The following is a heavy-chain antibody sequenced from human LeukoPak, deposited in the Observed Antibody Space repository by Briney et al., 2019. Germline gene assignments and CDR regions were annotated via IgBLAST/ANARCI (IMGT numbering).Heavy chain of an antibody. J-gene: IGHJ6*02. CDR3: ARDGGSSTKEPTGGYYYYGMDV. Sequence: GGSLRLSCAASGFTVSRNYMSWVRQAPGKGLEWVSFTYSDGSTSFTESVKGRFTISRDNSKNTLSFQLNSLRVEDTAVYYCARDGGSSTKEPTGGYYYYGMDVWGQGTTVTVSS. V-gene: IGHV3-53*01. CDR1: GFTVSRNY. D-gene: IGHD1-1*01. CDR2: TYSDGST.